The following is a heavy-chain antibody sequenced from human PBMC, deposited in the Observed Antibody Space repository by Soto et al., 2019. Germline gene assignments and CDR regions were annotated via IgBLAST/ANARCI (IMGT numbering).Heavy chain of an antibody. CDR1: GYTFTSYF. CDR3: ARVSRGAFDI. Sequence: ASVKVSCKASGYTFTSYFIHWVRQAPGQGLEWMGVFDPSGVATNSAQKFQGRLTMTRDTSTSTVYMDLTSLGSDDTALYYCARVSRGAFDIWGQGTLVTVSS. J-gene: IGHJ3*02. CDR2: FDPSGVAT. V-gene: IGHV1-46*01.